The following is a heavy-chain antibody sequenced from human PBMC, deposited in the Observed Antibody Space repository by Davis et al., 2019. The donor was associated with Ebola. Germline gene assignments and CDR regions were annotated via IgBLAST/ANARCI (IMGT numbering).Heavy chain of an antibody. CDR3: ARSFRTTMIVVVNYYYGMDV. CDR2: INHSGST. J-gene: IGHJ6*04. D-gene: IGHD3-22*01. V-gene: IGHV4-34*01. CDR1: GGSFSGYY. Sequence: MPSETLSLTCAVYGGSFSGYYWSWIRQPPGKGLEWIAEINHSGSTNYNPSLKSRVTISVDTSKNQFSLKLSSVTAADTAVYYCARSFRTTMIVVVNYYYGMDVWGKGTTVTVSS.